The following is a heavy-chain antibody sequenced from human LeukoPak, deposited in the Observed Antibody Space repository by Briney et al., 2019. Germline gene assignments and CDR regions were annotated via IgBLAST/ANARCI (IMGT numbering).Heavy chain of an antibody. CDR3: AKTSQGHPPYYCSMDV. CDR1: GFTFSSYA. CDR2: IGGSGTST. Sequence: GGSLRLSCAASGFTFSSYAMIWVRQAPGKGLEWVSAIGGSGTSTFYADSVKGRFTISRDNSKNTLYLQMNSLRAEDTAVYYCAKTSQGHPPYYCSMDVWGQGTTITVSS. V-gene: IGHV3-23*01. J-gene: IGHJ6*02.